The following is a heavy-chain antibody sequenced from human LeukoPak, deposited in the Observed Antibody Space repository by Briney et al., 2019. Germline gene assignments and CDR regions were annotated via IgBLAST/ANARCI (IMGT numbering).Heavy chain of an antibody. CDR2: IYYSGST. V-gene: IGHV4-39*07. CDR1: GGSISSSSYY. Sequence: SETLSLTCTVSGGSISSSSYYWGWICQPPGKGLEWIGSIYYSGSTYYNPSLKSRVTISVDTSKNQFSLKLSSVTAADTAVYYCARVVAGTIDYWGQGTLVTVSS. D-gene: IGHD6-19*01. CDR3: ARVVAGTIDY. J-gene: IGHJ4*02.